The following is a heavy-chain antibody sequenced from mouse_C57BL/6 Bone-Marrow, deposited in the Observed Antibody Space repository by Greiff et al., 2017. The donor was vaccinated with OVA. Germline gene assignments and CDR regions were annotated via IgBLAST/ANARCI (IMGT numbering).Heavy chain of an antibody. V-gene: IGHV1-4*01. D-gene: IGHD1-1*02. CDR1: GYTFTSYT. CDR3: ARSYYGSFYLDFGG. J-gene: IGHJ1*03. CDR2: INPSSGYT. Sequence: VQLQQSGADLARPGASVKMSCKASGYTFTSYTMHWVKQRPGQGLEWIGYINPSSGYTKYNQKFKEKATLTADKSSSTAYMQLSNLTSDDSAVYYCARSYYGSFYLDFGGWGTGTTVTVSS.